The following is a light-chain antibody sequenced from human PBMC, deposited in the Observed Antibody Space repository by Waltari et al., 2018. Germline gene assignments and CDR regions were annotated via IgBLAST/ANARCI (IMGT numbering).Light chain of an antibody. CDR3: CSYAGSTTVFSDV. Sequence: QSALTQPPSASGSPGQTVTISCTGSSSDIGAYNYVSWYQQHPGKAPKLIIYEVNKRPSGFPDRFSGSRSGNTASLTVSGLQTDDEADYYCCSYAGSTTVFSDVFGGGTKLTVL. CDR2: EVN. J-gene: IGLJ2*01. V-gene: IGLV2-8*01. CDR1: SSDIGAYNY.